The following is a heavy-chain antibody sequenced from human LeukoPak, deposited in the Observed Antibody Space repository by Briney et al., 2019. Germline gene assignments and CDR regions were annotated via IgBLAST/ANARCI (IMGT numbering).Heavy chain of an antibody. J-gene: IGHJ4*02. CDR2: IWYDGSNK. D-gene: IGHD3-22*01. Sequence: GGSLRLSCAASGFTFSSYGMHWVRQAPGKGLEWVAVIWYDGSNKYYADSVKGRFTISRDNSKNTPYLQMNSLRAEDTAVYYCAREGSAYYYDSSGYYFDYWGQGTLVTVSS. CDR1: GFTFSSYG. V-gene: IGHV3-33*01. CDR3: AREGSAYYYDSSGYYFDY.